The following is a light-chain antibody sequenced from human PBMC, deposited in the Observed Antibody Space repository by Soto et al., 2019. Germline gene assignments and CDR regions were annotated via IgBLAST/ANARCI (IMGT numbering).Light chain of an antibody. V-gene: IGKV1-33*01. CDR3: QHYDHLPPFT. CDR2: GAS. CDR1: QDIRKY. Sequence: DIRMTQSPSSLSASVGDRVTITCQASQDIRKYLSWYQQKPGRAPKLLIYGASNLETGVPSRFSGSGYGSDFTFTISSLQPEDGATYYCQHYDHLPPFTFGPGTKVAVK. J-gene: IGKJ3*01.